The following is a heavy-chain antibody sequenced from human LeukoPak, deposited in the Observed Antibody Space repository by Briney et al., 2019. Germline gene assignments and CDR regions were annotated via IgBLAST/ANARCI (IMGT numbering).Heavy chain of an antibody. V-gene: IGHV1-69*13. Sequence: ASVKVSCKASGGTFSSYAISWVRQAPGQGLEWMGRIIPIFGTANYAQKFQGRVTITADESTSTAYMELSSLRSEDTAVYYCARDIAVAGTFDYWGQGTLVTVSS. CDR3: ARDIAVAGTFDY. J-gene: IGHJ4*02. CDR1: GGTFSSYA. CDR2: IIPIFGTA. D-gene: IGHD6-19*01.